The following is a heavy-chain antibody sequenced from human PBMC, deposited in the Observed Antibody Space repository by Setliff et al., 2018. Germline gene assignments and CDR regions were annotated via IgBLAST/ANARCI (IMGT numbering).Heavy chain of an antibody. CDR3: ARGGTYRYFDY. Sequence: SETLSLTCTVSGDSISDASIMAWIRQPPGKGLEFIGYVFYNGAAKYDPSLKSRVTMSVDTSKTQFSLKLNSMTTADTAVYYCARGGTYRYFDYWG. CDR1: GDSISDAS. CDR2: VFYNGAA. J-gene: IGHJ4*03. V-gene: IGHV4-59*01.